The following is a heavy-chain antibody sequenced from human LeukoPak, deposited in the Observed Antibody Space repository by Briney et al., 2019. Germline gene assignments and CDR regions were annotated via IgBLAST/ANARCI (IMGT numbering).Heavy chain of an antibody. V-gene: IGHV4-59*12. Sequence: PGGSLRLSCAASGFTFSSYWMSWIRQPPGKGLEWIGYIYYSGSTNYNPSLKSRVTISLDTSRNQFSLRLNSVTAADTAIYYCAKSNGYGLIDIWGQGTMVTVSS. D-gene: IGHD3-10*01. CDR1: GFTFSSYW. CDR2: IYYSGST. CDR3: AKSNGYGLIDI. J-gene: IGHJ3*02.